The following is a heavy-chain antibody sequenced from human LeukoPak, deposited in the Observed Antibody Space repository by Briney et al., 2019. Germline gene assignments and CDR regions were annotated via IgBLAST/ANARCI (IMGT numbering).Heavy chain of an antibody. Sequence: ASVKVSCKTSGYTFTSYGISWVRQAPGQGLEWMGWISGDNGNTKYAQKLQGRVTMTTDTSTSTAYMELRSLRSDDTAVYYCARTVTGSTLPPKYWGRGTLVTVSS. CDR1: GYTFTSYG. J-gene: IGHJ4*02. V-gene: IGHV1-18*01. CDR3: ARTVTGSTLPPKY. D-gene: IGHD1-7*01. CDR2: ISGDNGNT.